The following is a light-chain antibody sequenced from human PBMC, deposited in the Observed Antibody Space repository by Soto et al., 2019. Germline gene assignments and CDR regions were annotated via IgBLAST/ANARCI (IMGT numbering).Light chain of an antibody. CDR2: WAS. J-gene: IGKJ4*01. V-gene: IGKV4-1*01. CDR3: QQYYSNPRA. Sequence: DIVMTQSPDSLAVSLGERATINCKSSQSVLYSSNNKNYLAWYQQRPGQPPKLLIYWASTRGSGVPDRFSGSGSGTDFTLTISSLQAEDVAVYYCQQYYSNPRAFGGGTKVEIK. CDR1: QSVLYSSNNKNY.